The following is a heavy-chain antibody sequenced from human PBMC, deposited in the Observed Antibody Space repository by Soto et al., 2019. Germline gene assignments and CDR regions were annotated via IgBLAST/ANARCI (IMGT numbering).Heavy chain of an antibody. CDR1: GYTFTSYY. CDR2: INPSGGST. J-gene: IGHJ6*02. V-gene: IGHV1-46*01. D-gene: IGHD3-3*01. CDR3: ARDFVNYDFWSGYSSSYYYYGMDV. Sequence: ASAKVSCKASGYTFTSYYMHCVRQAPEQGLEWMGIINPSGGSTSYAQKFQGRVTMTRDTSTSTVYMELSSLRSEDTAVYYCARDFVNYDFWSGYSSSYYYYGMDVWGQGTTVTVSS.